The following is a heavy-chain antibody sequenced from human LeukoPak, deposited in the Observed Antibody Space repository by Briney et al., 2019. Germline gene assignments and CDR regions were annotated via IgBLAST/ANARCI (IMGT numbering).Heavy chain of an antibody. D-gene: IGHD1-26*01. CDR1: GGSISSTTHY. CDR2: MHYSGII. J-gene: IGHJ6*02. Sequence: SETLSLTCTVFGGSISSTTHYWSWIRQPPGKGLEWIGSMHYSGIIYYNPSLKSRVTISVDTSKNQFSLKLSSVTAADTAVYYCARRQATTGPSSDYGMDVWGQGTTVTVSS. V-gene: IGHV4-39*07. CDR3: ARRQATTGPSSDYGMDV.